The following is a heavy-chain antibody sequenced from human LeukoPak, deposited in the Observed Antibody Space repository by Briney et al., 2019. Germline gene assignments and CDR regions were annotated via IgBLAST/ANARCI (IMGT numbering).Heavy chain of an antibody. D-gene: IGHD2-2*01. CDR1: AYNFPTYW. Sequence: PGESLKISCKGSAYNFPTYWIGCVRQMPGKGLEWMGIIYPGDSRTTYSPSFQGQVTISADKSISTAYQQWSSLKASDTASYYCVKGLSHITSCRNYWRRGTLVTVAS. CDR2: IYPGDSRT. V-gene: IGHV5-51*01. J-gene: IGHJ4*02. CDR3: VKGLSHITSCRNY.